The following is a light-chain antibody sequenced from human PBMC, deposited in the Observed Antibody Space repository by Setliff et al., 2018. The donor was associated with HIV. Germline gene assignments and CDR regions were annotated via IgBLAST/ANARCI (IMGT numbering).Light chain of an antibody. V-gene: IGLV2-14*01. CDR3: SSYTSSDTPYV. CDR2: EVN. J-gene: IGLJ1*01. CDR1: RSDIGAYSY. Sequence: QSVLAQPASVSGSPGQSITISCTGSRSDIGAYSYVSWYQHHPGKVPKLIISEVNKRPSGVSARFSGSRTGNTASLTISGLQAEDEADYYCSSYTSSDTPYVFGNGTKVTVL.